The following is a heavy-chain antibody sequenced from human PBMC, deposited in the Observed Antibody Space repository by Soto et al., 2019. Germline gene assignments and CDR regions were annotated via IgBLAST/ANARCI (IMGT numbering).Heavy chain of an antibody. CDR1: GGSFSGYY. J-gene: IGHJ5*02. V-gene: IGHV4-34*01. CDR3: ARKVGQWLGGYNWFDP. D-gene: IGHD6-19*01. CDR2: IKYSGST. Sequence: QVQLQQWGAGLLKPSETLSLTCAVYGGSFSGYYWSWIRQPPGKGLEWIGEIKYSGSTNYNPSLKSRVTISVDTAKNQFSLKLSSVTASDTAVYYCARKVGQWLGGYNWFDPWGQGTLVPVSS.